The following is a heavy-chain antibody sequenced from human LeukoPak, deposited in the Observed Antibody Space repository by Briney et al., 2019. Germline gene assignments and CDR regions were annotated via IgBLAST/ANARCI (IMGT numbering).Heavy chain of an antibody. D-gene: IGHD3-10*01. V-gene: IGHV1-2*02. CDR1: GYTFTNYY. J-gene: IGHJ3*02. Sequence: ASVKVSCKASGYTFTNYYMHWVRQAPGQGLEWMGWIDPNTGDTNYSQNIQGRATMTRDTSISTAYMELSRLRSDDTAVYYCARVSGKLEYDAFDIWGQGTMVTVSS. CDR3: ARVSGKLEYDAFDI. CDR2: IDPNTGDT.